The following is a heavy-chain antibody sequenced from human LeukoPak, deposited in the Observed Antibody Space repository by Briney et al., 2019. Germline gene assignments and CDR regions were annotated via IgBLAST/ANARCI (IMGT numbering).Heavy chain of an antibody. CDR1: TFTLSSYT. Sequence: PGGSLRLSCAASTFTLSSYTMNWVRQAPGKGLEWVSVLYTAGDTYYADSVKGRFTISRDNSKNTLSLQMNSLRPDDTALYYCAGGQMFTSGGFESWGQGALVTVSS. V-gene: IGHV3-53*01. CDR2: LYTAGDT. CDR3: AGGQMFTSGGFES. J-gene: IGHJ4*02. D-gene: IGHD6-19*01.